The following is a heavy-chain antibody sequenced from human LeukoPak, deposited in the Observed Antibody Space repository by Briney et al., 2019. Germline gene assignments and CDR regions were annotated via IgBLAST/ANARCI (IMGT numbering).Heavy chain of an antibody. CDR3: AKDTSPTVTTYFDY. J-gene: IGHJ4*02. Sequence: PGRSLRLSCAASGFTFDDYAMHWVRQAPGKGLEWVSGISWNSGSIGYADSVKGRFTISRDNAKNSLYLQMSSLRAEDMALYCCAKDTSPTVTTYFDYWGQGTLVTVSS. V-gene: IGHV3-9*03. CDR1: GFTFDDYA. D-gene: IGHD4-17*01. CDR2: ISWNSGSI.